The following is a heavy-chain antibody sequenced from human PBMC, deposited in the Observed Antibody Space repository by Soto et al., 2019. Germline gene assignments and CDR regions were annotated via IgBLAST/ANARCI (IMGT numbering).Heavy chain of an antibody. J-gene: IGHJ5*02. Sequence: ASVKVSCKASGYTFTGYYMHWVRQAPGQGLEWMGWINPNSGGTNYAQKFQGWVTMTRDTSISTAYMELSRLRSDDTAVYYCARDRKGYYDSSGYYPWGQGTLVTVSS. CDR3: ARDRKGYYDSSGYYP. D-gene: IGHD3-22*01. CDR1: GYTFTGYY. CDR2: INPNSGGT. V-gene: IGHV1-2*04.